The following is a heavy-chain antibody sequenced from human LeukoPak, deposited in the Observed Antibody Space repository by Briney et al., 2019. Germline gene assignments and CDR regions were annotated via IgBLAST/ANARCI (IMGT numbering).Heavy chain of an antibody. CDR1: GGSISSYY. CDR2: IYYSGST. J-gene: IGHJ4*02. V-gene: IGHV4-59*01. CDR3: ARRVWSSGWSAYYFDC. Sequence: SETLSLTCTVSGGSISSYYWSWIRQPPGKGLEWIANIYYSGSTNYSPSLRSRVTISVDTSKNQFSLELTSVTAADTAVYYCARRVWSSGWSAYYFDCWGQGTLVTVSS. D-gene: IGHD6-19*01.